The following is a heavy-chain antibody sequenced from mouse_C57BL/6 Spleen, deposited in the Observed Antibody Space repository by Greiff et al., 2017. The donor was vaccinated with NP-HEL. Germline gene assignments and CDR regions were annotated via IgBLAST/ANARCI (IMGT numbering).Heavy chain of an antibody. J-gene: IGHJ1*03. CDR1: GYTFTSYW. CDR2: IYPSDSET. CDR3: ARSTMVTTRGYWYFDV. D-gene: IGHD2-2*01. V-gene: IGHV1-61*01. Sequence: KESCKASGYTFTSYWMDWVKQRPGQGLEWIGNIYPSDSETHYNQKFKDKATLTVDKSSSTAYMQLSSLTSEDSAVYYCARSTMVTTRGYWYFDVWGTGTTVTVSS.